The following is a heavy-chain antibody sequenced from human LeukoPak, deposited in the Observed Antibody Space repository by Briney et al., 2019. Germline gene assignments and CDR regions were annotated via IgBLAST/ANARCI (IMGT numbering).Heavy chain of an antibody. D-gene: IGHD1-1*01. V-gene: IGHV1-69*05. CDR3: ARSYLEFNWFDP. Sequence: GASVKVSCKASGGTFNNYAISWVRQARGQGLEWMGGVIPVFATTNYTQTLQGRVTIATDESTNTVYMELRNLTSDDTAVYYCARSYLEFNWFDPWGQGTQVTVSS. CDR2: VIPVFATT. CDR1: GGTFNNYA. J-gene: IGHJ5*02.